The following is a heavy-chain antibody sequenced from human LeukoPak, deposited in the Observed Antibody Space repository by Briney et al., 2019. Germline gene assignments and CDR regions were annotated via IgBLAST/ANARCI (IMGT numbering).Heavy chain of an antibody. CDR2: IRSKASGGTT. D-gene: IGHD5-12*01. J-gene: IGHJ4*02. CDR1: GFTFGDYA. V-gene: IGHV3-49*03. CDR3: ARGHSAYDPFDY. Sequence: GRSLRLSCTPSGFTFGDYAMSWFRQAPGKGLEWVGFIRSKASGGTTEYAASVKDRLTISRDDSKSFAYLQMNSLKTDDTALYYCARGHSAYDPFDYWGQGTLVTVSS.